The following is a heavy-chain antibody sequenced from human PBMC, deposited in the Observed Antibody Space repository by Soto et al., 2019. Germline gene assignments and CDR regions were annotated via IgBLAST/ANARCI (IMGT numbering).Heavy chain of an antibody. CDR1: GLTLSGNW. V-gene: IGHV3-74*01. Sequence: EVQLVESGGGLVQPGGSLRLSCAASGLTLSGNWMHWVRQAPGKGLVWVSRIKTDGSSTSYADSVKGRFTVSRDNAKNTLYLQMNSLRAQDTAVYYCTRGFDYWGQGTLVTVSS. J-gene: IGHJ4*02. CDR2: IKTDGSST. CDR3: TRGFDY.